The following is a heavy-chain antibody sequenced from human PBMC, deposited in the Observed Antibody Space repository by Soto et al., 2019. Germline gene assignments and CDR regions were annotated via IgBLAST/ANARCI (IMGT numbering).Heavy chain of an antibody. CDR3: AKDQLTSGGDYYYYYGMDV. J-gene: IGHJ6*02. D-gene: IGHD2-21*01. CDR2: ISGPGGGS. Sequence: GGSLRLSCEASGFRFSNFAMSWVRQAPGKGLEWLSGISGPGGGSYYADSVKGRFTISRDNSKNTLYLQMNSLRVEDTALYYCAKDQLTSGGDYYYYYGMDVWGRGTTVTASS. V-gene: IGHV3-23*01. CDR1: GFRFSNFA.